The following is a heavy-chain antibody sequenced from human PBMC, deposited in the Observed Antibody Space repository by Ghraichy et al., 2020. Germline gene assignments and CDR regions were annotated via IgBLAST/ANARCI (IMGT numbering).Heavy chain of an antibody. CDR2: ISYDGSNK. CDR3: AKEGEERSSWDLDY. J-gene: IGHJ4*02. Sequence: GESLNISCAASGFAFSNFGMHWVRQVPDKGLEWVAVISYDGSNKYYADSVKGRSTISRDNSKNTLYLQMNSLRAEDTAVYYCAKEGEERSSWDLDYWGQGTLVTVSS. CDR1: GFAFSNFG. V-gene: IGHV3-30*18. D-gene: IGHD6-13*01.